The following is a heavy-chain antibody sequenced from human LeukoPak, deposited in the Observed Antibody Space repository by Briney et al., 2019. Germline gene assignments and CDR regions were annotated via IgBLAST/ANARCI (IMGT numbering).Heavy chain of an antibody. CDR1: GFPLSNNY. CDR3: ARDLNWYVFRY. D-gene: IGHD1-20*01. Sequence: QTGGPLRLSCAASGFPLSNNYMIWVREAPGKGLEWVSVIYSSGITLHADSVKGRFNISRYISKNTLYLQMNSLRVEDTAVYYCARDLNWYVFRYWGQGTLVTVSA. V-gene: IGHV3-66*01. CDR2: IYSSGIT. J-gene: IGHJ4*02.